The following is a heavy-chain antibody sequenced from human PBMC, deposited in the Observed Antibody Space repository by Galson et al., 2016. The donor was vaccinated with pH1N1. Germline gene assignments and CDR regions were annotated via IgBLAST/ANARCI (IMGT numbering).Heavy chain of an antibody. CDR1: GGSISSSIYY. J-gene: IGHJ4*02. CDR3: ARDRVALTGIFDY. D-gene: IGHD3-10*01. V-gene: IGHV4-61*02. Sequence: TLSLTCTVSGGSISSSIYYWNWIRQPAGKGLEWIGRMYTSGTTTYNPSLESRVSISVDTSKNQFSLRLSSVTAADTAVYFCARDRVALTGIFDYWGQGDLVTVSS. CDR2: MYTSGTT.